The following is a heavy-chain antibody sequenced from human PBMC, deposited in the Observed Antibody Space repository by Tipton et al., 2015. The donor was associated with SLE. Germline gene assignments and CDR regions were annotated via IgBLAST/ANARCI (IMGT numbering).Heavy chain of an antibody. CDR3: ARTYYDILTGYPQDAFDI. Sequence: TLSLTCAVYGGSFSNNYWWGWVRQPPGKGLEWIGEISDSGSTNYNPSLESRVTISVDTSKNQFSLKLSSVTAADTAVYYCARTYYDILTGYPQDAFDIWGQGTMVIASS. V-gene: IGHV4-34*01. CDR1: GGSFSNNY. J-gene: IGHJ3*02. D-gene: IGHD3-9*01. CDR2: ISDSGST.